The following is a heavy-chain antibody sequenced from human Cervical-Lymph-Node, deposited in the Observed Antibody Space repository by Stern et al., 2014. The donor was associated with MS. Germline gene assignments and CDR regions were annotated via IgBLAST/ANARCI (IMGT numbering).Heavy chain of an antibody. CDR2: IIPIFGTA. J-gene: IGHJ4*02. Sequence: QVQLVESGAEVKKPGSSVKVSCKASGSTFSSYAISWVRQAPGQGLEWMGGIIPIFGTANYAQKFQGRVTITADESTSTAYMELSSLRSEDTAVYYCARESRYYYDSSGYSLGYWGQGTLVTVSS. V-gene: IGHV1-69*01. CDR3: ARESRYYYDSSGYSLGY. CDR1: GSTFSSYA. D-gene: IGHD3-22*01.